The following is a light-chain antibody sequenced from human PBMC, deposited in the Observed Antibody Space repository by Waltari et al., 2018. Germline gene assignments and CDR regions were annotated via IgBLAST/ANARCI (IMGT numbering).Light chain of an antibody. CDR3: CSYAGSYTWV. CDR1: SSDVGNYNL. Sequence: QSALTQPASVSGSPGQSITNSCTGTSSDVGNYNLVSRYQQSPGNAPTVIIYDDNRRPSGVSDRFSGSKSGNAASLTISGVQAEDEADYYCCSYAGSYTWVFGGGTKLTVL. J-gene: IGLJ3*02. V-gene: IGLV2-23*01. CDR2: DDN.